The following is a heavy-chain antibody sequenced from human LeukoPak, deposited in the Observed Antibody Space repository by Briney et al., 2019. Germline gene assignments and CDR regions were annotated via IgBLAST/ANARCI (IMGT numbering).Heavy chain of an antibody. J-gene: IGHJ3*02. CDR1: GFTFSSYA. CDR2: ISGSGGST. Sequence: GGSLRLSCAASGFTFSSYAMSWVRQTPGKGLEWVSAISGSGGSTYYADSVKGRFTISRDNSKNTLYLQMNSLRAEDTAVYYCAKGEFDTDMPHGAFDIWGQGTMVTVSS. D-gene: IGHD5-18*01. V-gene: IGHV3-23*01. CDR3: AKGEFDTDMPHGAFDI.